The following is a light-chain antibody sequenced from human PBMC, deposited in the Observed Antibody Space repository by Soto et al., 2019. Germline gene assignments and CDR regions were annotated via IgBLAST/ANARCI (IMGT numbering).Light chain of an antibody. CDR3: AAWDDSLKGFYV. Sequence: QSALTQPPSASATPGQRVTISCSGSSSNIGSNTVNWYQQLPGTAPKLLIYSNDQRPSGDPDRFSGSKSGTSASLAISGLQSEDEADYYCAAWDDSLKGFYVFGTGTKVTVL. J-gene: IGLJ1*01. CDR1: SSNIGSNT. V-gene: IGLV1-44*01. CDR2: SND.